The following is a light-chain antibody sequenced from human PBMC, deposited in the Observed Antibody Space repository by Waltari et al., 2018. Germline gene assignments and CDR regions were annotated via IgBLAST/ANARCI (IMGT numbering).Light chain of an antibody. CDR3: QQSHSSS. J-gene: IGKJ2*01. CDR2: GAS. V-gene: IGKV1-39*01. CDR1: QSITNF. Sequence: DIQMTQSPSSLSASVGDRVTITCRASQSITNFLNWYQHKPGKAPKFLIYGASTLQSGVPSRFSGSGSGTDFTLTITSLQPEDFASYYCQQSHSSSFGQGTRLEIK.